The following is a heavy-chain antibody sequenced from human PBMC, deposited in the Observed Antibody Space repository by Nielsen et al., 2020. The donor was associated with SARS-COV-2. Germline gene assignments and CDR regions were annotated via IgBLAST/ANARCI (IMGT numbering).Heavy chain of an antibody. CDR3: ARDESPAGVGPAAVYYGMDV. CDR1: GGSISSSSYY. D-gene: IGHD2-2*01. CDR2: IYYSGST. Sequence: SETLSLTCTVSGGSISSSSYYWGWIRQPPGKGLEWIGSIYYSGSTYYNPSLKSRVTISVDTSKNQFSLKLSSVTAADTAVYYCARDESPAGVGPAAVYYGMDVWGQGTTVTVSS. V-gene: IGHV4-39*02. J-gene: IGHJ6*02.